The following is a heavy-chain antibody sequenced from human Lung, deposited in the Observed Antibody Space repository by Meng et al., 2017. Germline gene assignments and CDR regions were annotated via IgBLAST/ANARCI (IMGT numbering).Heavy chain of an antibody. J-gene: IGHJ2*01. D-gene: IGHD3-10*01. Sequence: QLVHSGCELKKPGASVKVACKAAGYTFTSYAMNWVRQAPGQGLEWMGWINTNTGKPTYAQGFTGRFVFSLDTSVSTAYLQISSLKAEDTAVYYCASGWFGELFGYFDLWGRGTLVTVSS. CDR3: ASGWFGELFGYFDL. V-gene: IGHV7-4-1*02. CDR2: INTNTGKP. CDR1: GYTFTSYA.